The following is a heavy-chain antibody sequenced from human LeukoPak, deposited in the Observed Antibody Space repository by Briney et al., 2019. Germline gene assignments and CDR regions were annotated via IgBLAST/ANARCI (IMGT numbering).Heavy chain of an antibody. J-gene: IGHJ6*03. V-gene: IGHV1-8*01. Sequence: ASVSVSCTASGYTFSDYDVNWVRQAPGQGREGVGWMNPTSGDTGYAQKFQGRVTMTRSMSRNTAYMELSRLRSEDTAVYFCARVVMKAFYYYYMDVWGKGTTIIISS. CDR1: GYTFSDYD. CDR2: MNPTSGDT. CDR3: ARVVMKAFYYYYMDV. D-gene: IGHD2-21*01.